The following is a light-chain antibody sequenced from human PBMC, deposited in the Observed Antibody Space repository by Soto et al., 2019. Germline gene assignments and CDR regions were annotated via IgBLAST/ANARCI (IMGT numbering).Light chain of an antibody. CDR2: DAS. Sequence: DIQMTQSPSSLSASVGDRVTITCRASQSISSWLAWYQQKQGKAPKLLIYDASSLESGVPSRFRGSGSGTEFTLTISRLQSEDFSTYYCQQANSFPLTFGGGTKVDIK. CDR1: QSISSW. CDR3: QQANSFPLT. V-gene: IGKV1-5*01. J-gene: IGKJ4*01.